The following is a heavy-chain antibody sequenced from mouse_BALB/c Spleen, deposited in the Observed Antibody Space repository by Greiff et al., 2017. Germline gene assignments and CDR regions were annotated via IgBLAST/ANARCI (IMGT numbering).Heavy chain of an antibody. CDR1: GFTFSSFG. D-gene: IGHD2-14*01. CDR3: ARSRYTDY. CDR2: ISSGSSTI. J-gene: IGHJ2*01. Sequence: DVQLVESGGGLVQPGGSRKLSCAASGFTFSSFGMHWVRQAPEKGLEWVAYISSGSSTIYYADTVKGRFTISRDNPKNTLFLQMTSLRSEDTAMYYCARSRYTDYWGQGTTLTVSS. V-gene: IGHV5-17*02.